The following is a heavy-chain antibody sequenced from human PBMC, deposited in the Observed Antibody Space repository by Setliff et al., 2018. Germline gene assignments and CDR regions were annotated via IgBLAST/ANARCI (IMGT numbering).Heavy chain of an antibody. D-gene: IGHD5-18*01. CDR1: GGSISRGSYD. CDR2: IYTSGST. J-gene: IGHJ4*02. CDR3: ARGGYSYGLGGFPLDY. V-gene: IGHV4-61*02. Sequence: SETLSLTCTVSGGSISRGSYDWSWIRQPAGKGLEWIGRIYTSGSTNYNPSLKSRVTISVDTSENQFSLKLSSVTAADTAVYYCARGGYSYGLGGFPLDYWGQVTLVTVSS.